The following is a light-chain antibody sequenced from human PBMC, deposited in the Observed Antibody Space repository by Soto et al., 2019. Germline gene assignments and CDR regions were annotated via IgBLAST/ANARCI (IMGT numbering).Light chain of an antibody. Sequence: EIVLTRSPATLSLSPGERATLSCRASQSVTSYLAWYQHKPGQVPRLLIYDASNRATGIPARFSGSGSGTDFTLTISSLEPEDFAVYYCQQRDTWPLTFGGGTKVDIK. V-gene: IGKV3-11*01. CDR1: QSVTSY. CDR3: QQRDTWPLT. J-gene: IGKJ4*01. CDR2: DAS.